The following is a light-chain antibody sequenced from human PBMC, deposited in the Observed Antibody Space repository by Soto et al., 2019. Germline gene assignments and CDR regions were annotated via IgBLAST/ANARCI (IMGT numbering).Light chain of an antibody. CDR2: GAS. CDR1: QSVSSSY. CDR3: QQDYNLLTWT. Sequence: PGERVTLSCRASQSVSSSYLTWYQQKPGQAPRLLIYGASTRATSIPARFSGSGSGTDFTLTISSLQPEDFAVYYCQQDYNLLTWTFGQGTKVEIK. V-gene: IGKV3D-7*01. J-gene: IGKJ1*01.